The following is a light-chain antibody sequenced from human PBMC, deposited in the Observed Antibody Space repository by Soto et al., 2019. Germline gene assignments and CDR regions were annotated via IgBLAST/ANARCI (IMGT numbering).Light chain of an antibody. CDR3: SSYTSSSTLDV. J-gene: IGLJ1*01. V-gene: IGLV2-14*01. CDR1: SSDVGGYNY. Sequence: QSALTQPASVSGSPGQSITISCTGTSSDVGGYNYVSWYQQHPGKAPKLMIYDVSNRPSGVSNRVSGSKSDNTASLTISGLQAEDEADYYCSSYTSSSTLDVFGTGTKVTVL. CDR2: DVS.